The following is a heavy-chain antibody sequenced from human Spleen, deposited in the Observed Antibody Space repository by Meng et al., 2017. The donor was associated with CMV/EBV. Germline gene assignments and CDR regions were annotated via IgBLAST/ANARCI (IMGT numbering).Heavy chain of an antibody. J-gene: IGHJ4*02. CDR2: IKPDGSEK. CDR3: TKDKGLRYLEWLGG. V-gene: IGHV3-7*01. Sequence: GESLKISCAASGFTFSSYWMSWVRQAPGRGLEWVASIKPDGSEKYYVDSVKGRFTISRDNSRNTLYLQMNSLRVEDTAVYYCTKDKGLRYLEWLGGRGQGTLVTVSS. CDR1: GFTFSSYW. D-gene: IGHD3-3*01.